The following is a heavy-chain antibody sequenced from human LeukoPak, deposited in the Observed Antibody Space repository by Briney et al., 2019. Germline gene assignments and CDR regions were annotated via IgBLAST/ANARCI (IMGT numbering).Heavy chain of an antibody. D-gene: IGHD2-2*01. CDR2: INPNSGGT. CDR3: AREKMHCSSTSCPLDY. Sequence: GASVKVSCKASGYTFTGYYMHWVRQAPGQGLEWMGWINPNSGGTNYAQKFQGRVTMTRDTSISTAYMELSRLRSDDTAVYYCAREKMHCSSTSCPLDYWGQGTLVTVSS. CDR1: GYTFTGYY. J-gene: IGHJ4*02. V-gene: IGHV1-2*02.